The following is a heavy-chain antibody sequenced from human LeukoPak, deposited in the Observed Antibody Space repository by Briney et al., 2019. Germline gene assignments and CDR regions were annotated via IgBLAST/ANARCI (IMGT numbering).Heavy chain of an antibody. CDR1: GITFSSHA. CDR3: AKGGAATMRDGYNYYYYYMEV. CDR2: ISGSGGHT. V-gene: IGHV3-23*01. D-gene: IGHD5-24*01. J-gene: IGHJ6*03. Sequence: PGGSLRLSCAASGITFSSHAMSWVRQVPGKGLEWVSLISGSGGHTYYGDSVKGRFTISRDNSTNRLYLQMNSLRPEDTAVYYCAKGGAATMRDGYNYYYYYMEVWGRGTTVTVSS.